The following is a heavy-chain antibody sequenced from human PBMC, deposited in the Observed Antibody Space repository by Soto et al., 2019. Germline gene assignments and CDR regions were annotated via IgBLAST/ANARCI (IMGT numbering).Heavy chain of an antibody. D-gene: IGHD1-26*01. Sequence: LSLTCGVYGGSFNNYYWHWIRQSPGKGLEWIGEIKHNGHTNYNPSLKSRVTISVDTSKNQFSLKLSSLTAADTAFYYCASSYYAQFDYWGQGTLVTVSS. V-gene: IGHV4-34*01. CDR3: ASSYYAQFDY. CDR2: IKHNGHT. CDR1: GGSFNNYY. J-gene: IGHJ4*02.